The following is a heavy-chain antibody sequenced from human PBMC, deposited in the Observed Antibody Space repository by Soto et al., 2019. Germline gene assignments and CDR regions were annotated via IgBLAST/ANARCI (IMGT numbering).Heavy chain of an antibody. Sequence: QVQLQESGPGLVKPSETLSLTCTVSGGSISSYYWSWIRQPPGKGLEWIGYIYYSGSTNYNPSLTRRVTISVDTSKNQFSLKLSSVTAADTAVYYCARRWGSAFDIWGQGTMVTVSS. CDR3: ARRWGSAFDI. D-gene: IGHD3-16*01. J-gene: IGHJ3*02. CDR2: IYYSGST. CDR1: GGSISSYY. V-gene: IGHV4-59*01.